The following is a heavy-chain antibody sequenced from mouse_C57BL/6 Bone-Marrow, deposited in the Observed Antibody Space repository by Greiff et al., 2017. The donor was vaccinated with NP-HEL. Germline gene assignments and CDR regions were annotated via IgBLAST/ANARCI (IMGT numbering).Heavy chain of an antibody. D-gene: IGHD2-4*01. CDR1: GFTFSDYG. V-gene: IGHV5-17*01. J-gene: IGHJ1*03. Sequence: VQLKESGGGLVKPGGSLKLSCAASGFTFSDYGMHWVRQAPEKGLEWVAYISSGSSTIYYADTVKGRFTISRDNAKNTLFLQMTSLRSEDTAMYYCARQVYDYDGYFDVWGTGTTVTVSS. CDR2: ISSGSSTI. CDR3: ARQVYDYDGYFDV.